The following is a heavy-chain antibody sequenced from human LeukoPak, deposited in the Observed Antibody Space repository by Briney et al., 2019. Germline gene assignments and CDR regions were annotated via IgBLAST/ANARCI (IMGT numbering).Heavy chain of an antibody. CDR1: GFTVSRNY. V-gene: IGHV3-53*01. J-gene: IGHJ4*02. CDR3: ARDKDGYNPGFDY. CDR2: IYSGGST. D-gene: IGHD5-24*01. Sequence: GGSLRLSCAASGFTVSRNYMSWVRQAPGKGLEWVSVIYSGGSTYYADSVKGRFTISRDNSKNTLYLQMNSLRAEDTAVYYCARDKDGYNPGFDYWGQGTLVTVSS.